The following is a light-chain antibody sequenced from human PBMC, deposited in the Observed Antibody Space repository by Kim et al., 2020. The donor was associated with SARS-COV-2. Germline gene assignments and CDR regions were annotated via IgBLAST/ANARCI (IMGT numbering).Light chain of an antibody. J-gene: IGLJ3*02. V-gene: IGLV1-40*01. CDR1: SSNSGAGYD. CDR2: GNS. CDR3: QSYDSSLSGWV. Sequence: RVTISCTGSSSNSGAGYDVHWYQQLPGTAPKPLIYGNSNRPSGVPDRFSGSKSGTSASLAITGLQAEDEADYYCQSYDSSLSGWVFGGGTQLTVL.